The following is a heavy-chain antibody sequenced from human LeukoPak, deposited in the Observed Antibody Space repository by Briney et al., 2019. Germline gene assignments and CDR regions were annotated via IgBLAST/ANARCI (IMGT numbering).Heavy chain of an antibody. CDR2: ISSNGGNT. CDR3: VKDGSGSYYTYYFDY. V-gene: IGHV3-64D*06. CDR1: GLTFSRYA. Sequence: QCGGSLTLFCSASGLTFSRYAMHWVRQAPGKGLEYVSAISSNGGNTYYAHSGKGRFTISRDNSKNTLYLQMSSLRAEDTAVYYCVKDGSGSYYTYYFDYWGQGTPVTVSS. J-gene: IGHJ4*02. D-gene: IGHD3-10*01.